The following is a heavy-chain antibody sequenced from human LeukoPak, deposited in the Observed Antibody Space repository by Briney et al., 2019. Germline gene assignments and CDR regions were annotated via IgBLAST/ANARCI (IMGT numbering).Heavy chain of an antibody. Sequence: PGGSLRLSCAASGFTFSSYSMNWVRQAPGKGLEWVSSITRSNYIYYADSVKGRFTISRDNAKNSLYLQMNSLRAEDTAVYYCANGLVRGVKFHYYYMDVWGKGTTVTVSS. CDR1: GFTFSSYS. V-gene: IGHV3-21*06. J-gene: IGHJ6*03. CDR2: ITRSNYI. CDR3: ANGLVRGVKFHYYYMDV. D-gene: IGHD3-10*01.